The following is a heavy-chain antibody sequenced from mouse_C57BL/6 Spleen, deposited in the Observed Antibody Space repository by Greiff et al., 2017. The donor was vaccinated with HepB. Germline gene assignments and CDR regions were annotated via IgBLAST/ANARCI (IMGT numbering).Heavy chain of an antibody. CDR3: ARRVNWGYFDY. J-gene: IGHJ2*01. D-gene: IGHD4-1*01. CDR2: INPNNGGT. Sequence: EVQLQQSGPELVKPGASVKISCKASGYTFTDYYMNWVKQSHGKSLEWIGDINPNNGGTSYNQKFKGKATLTVDKSSSTAYMELRSLTSADSAVYYCARRVNWGYFDYWGQGTTLTVSS. CDR1: GYTFTDYY. V-gene: IGHV1-26*01.